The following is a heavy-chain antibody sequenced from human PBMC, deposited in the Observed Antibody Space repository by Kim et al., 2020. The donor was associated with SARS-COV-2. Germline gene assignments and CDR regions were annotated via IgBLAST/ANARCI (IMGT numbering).Heavy chain of an antibody. CDR2: INHSGST. CDR3: ARSQLAVARVLGY. Sequence: SETLSLTCAVYGGSFSGYYWSWIRQPPGKGLEWIGEINHSGSTNYNPSLKSRVTISVDTSKNQFSLKLSSVTAADTAVYYCARSQLAVARVLGYWGQGTLVTVSS. V-gene: IGHV4-34*01. CDR1: GGSFSGYY. J-gene: IGHJ4*02. D-gene: IGHD6-19*01.